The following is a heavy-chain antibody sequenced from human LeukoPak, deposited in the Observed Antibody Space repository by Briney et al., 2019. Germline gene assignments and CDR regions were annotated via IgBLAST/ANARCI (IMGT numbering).Heavy chain of an antibody. CDR3: AKTTYYDFWSGDY. Sequence: GGSLRPSCAASGFTFSSYGMHWVRQAPGKGLEWVAFIRYDGSNKYYADSVKGRFTISRDNSKNTLYLQMNSLRAEDTAVYYCAKTTYYDFWSGDYWGQGTLVTVSS. D-gene: IGHD3-3*01. V-gene: IGHV3-30*02. CDR2: IRYDGSNK. J-gene: IGHJ4*02. CDR1: GFTFSSYG.